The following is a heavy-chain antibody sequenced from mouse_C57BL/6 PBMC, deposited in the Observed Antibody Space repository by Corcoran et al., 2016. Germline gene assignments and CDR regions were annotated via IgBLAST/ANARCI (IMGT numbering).Heavy chain of an antibody. J-gene: IGHJ4*01. CDR1: GYIFTSYA. Sequence: QVQLQQSGTELARPGASVKLSCKASGYIFTSYAISWMKQRTGQGLEWIGEIDPRSGDTYYNEKFKGKATLTADKSSSRAYMELRSLTFEDSAVYFCARHSSYAMDYWGQGTSVTVSS. D-gene: IGHD3-1*01. CDR3: ARHSSYAMDY. V-gene: IGHV1-81*01. CDR2: IDPRSGDT.